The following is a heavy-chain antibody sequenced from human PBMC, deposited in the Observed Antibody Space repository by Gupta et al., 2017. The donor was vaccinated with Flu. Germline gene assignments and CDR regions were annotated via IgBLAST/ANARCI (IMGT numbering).Heavy chain of an antibody. CDR3: AREDITAAGTPFDY. CDR1: FRGYF. V-gene: IGHV4-34*01. CDR2: INQGGST. Sequence: FRGYFWSGVRQPPGKGLEWIGEINQGGSTNYNPSLKSRVTISVDTSKNQFSLKLSSVTAADTAVYYCAREDITAAGTPFDYWSQGTQVTVSS. D-gene: IGHD6-13*01. J-gene: IGHJ4*02.